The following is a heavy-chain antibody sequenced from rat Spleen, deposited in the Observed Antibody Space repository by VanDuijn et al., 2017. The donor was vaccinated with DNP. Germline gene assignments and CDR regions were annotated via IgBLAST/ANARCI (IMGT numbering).Heavy chain of an antibody. J-gene: IGHJ2*01. Sequence: EVQLVESGGGLVQPGRSXXLSCAASXFSFXXFYMXXVRQAPTKGLEWVAYIGSDGYAPYYGDSVKGRFTISRDNAKSTLYLQMNSLRSEDMATYYCIRWNSGHFDFWGQGVMVTVSS. D-gene: IGHD4-3*01. CDR2: IGSDGYAP. CDR1: XFSFXXFY. V-gene: IGHV5-22*01. CDR3: IRWNSGHFDF.